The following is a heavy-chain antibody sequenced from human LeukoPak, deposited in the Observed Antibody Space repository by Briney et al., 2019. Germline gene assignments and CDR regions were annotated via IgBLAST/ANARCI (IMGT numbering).Heavy chain of an antibody. Sequence: SETLSLTCAVSGGSISSGGYSWSWIRQPPGKGLEWIGYIYHSGSTYYNPSLKSRVTISVDRSKNQFSLKLSSVTAADTAVYYCARVPPGNYYGMDVWGQGTTVTVSS. V-gene: IGHV4-30-2*01. CDR1: GGSISSGGYS. CDR3: ARVPPGNYYGMDV. CDR2: IYHSGST. J-gene: IGHJ6*02. D-gene: IGHD1-14*01.